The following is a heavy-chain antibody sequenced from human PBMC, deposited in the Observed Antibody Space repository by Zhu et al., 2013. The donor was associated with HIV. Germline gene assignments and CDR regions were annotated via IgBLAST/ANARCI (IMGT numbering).Heavy chain of an antibody. Sequence: VQLQESGPGLVKPSETLSLTCAVSGYSISSGYYWGWIRQPPGKGLEWIGSIYHSGSTYYNPSLKSRVTISVDTSKNQFSLKLSSVTAADTAVYYCARAADFWSGYSGWGQGNPGHRLL. V-gene: IGHV4-38-2*01. CDR2: IYHSGST. J-gene: IGHJ4*02. CDR1: GYSISSGYY. D-gene: IGHD3-3*01. CDR3: ARAADFWSGYSG.